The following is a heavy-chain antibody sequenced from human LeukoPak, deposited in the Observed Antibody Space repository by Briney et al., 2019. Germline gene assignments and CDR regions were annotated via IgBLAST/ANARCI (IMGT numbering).Heavy chain of an antibody. CDR2: LNGDGTNI. D-gene: IGHD2-8*01. Sequence: GGSLRLSCVASGFTFSNYWMQWVRQVPGKGLVWVSRLNGDGTNIIYADSVKGRFTISRDNAENTLYLQMNSLRAEDTALYYCARSRSGVFDVWGQGTMVTVSS. CDR3: ARSRSGVFDV. V-gene: IGHV3-74*01. CDR1: GFTFSNYW. J-gene: IGHJ3*01.